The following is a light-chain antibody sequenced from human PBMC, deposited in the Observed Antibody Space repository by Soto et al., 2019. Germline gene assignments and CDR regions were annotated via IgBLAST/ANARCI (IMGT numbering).Light chain of an antibody. V-gene: IGKV1-12*01. CDR1: QAIDRW. CDR3: KQSKTFPLT. Sequence: DIQMTQSPSSLSASVGDRVTITCRASQAIDRWLAWYQQKPGKAPKVLIYAASNLRSEVPSRFSGSGSGIDFSLTISSLQPEDLATYYCKQSKTFPLTFGGGTKVDIK. CDR2: AAS. J-gene: IGKJ4*01.